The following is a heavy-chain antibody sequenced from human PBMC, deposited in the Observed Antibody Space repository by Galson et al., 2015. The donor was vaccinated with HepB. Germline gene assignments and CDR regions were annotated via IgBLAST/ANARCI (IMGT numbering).Heavy chain of an antibody. D-gene: IGHD1-26*01. J-gene: IGHJ3*02. CDR1: GFTFSDYY. CDR3: ARAHQGFIVGATKAGHGAFDI. CDR2: ISSSSSYT. V-gene: IGHV3-11*06. Sequence: SLRLSCAASGFTFSDYYMSWIRQAPGKGLEWVSYISSSSSYTNYADSVKCRFTISRDNAKNSLYLQMNSLRAEDTAVYYCARAHQGFIVGATKAGHGAFDIWGQGTMVTVSS.